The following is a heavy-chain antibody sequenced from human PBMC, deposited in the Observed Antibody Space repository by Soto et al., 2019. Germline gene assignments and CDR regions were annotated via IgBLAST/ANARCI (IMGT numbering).Heavy chain of an antibody. V-gene: IGHV1-18*01. CDR2: ISAYNGNT. D-gene: IGHD3-16*02. Sequence: ASVKVPCKASGYTFTSYGISWVRQAPGQGLEWMGWISAYNGNTNYAQKLQGRVTMTTDTSTSTAYMELRSLRSDDTAVYYCARGHYDYIWGSYRLYYFDYWGQGTLVTSPQ. CDR3: ARGHYDYIWGSYRLYYFDY. CDR1: GYTFTSYG. J-gene: IGHJ4*02.